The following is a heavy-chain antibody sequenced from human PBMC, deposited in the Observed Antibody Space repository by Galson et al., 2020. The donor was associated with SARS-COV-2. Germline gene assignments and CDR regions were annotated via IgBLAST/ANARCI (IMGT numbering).Heavy chain of an antibody. J-gene: IGHJ4*02. D-gene: IGHD3-16*01. CDR1: GGSLSSADYY. CDR3: ARGRRTRGYGEVDY. Sequence: SETLSLTCTVSGGSLSSADYYWTWIRQPPGKGLEWIGYIYHTGSTYYNPSLKSRLTISVDQSKNQFSPKVNSVTAADTAVYYCARGRRTRGYGEVDYWGQGTLVTVSS. V-gene: IGHV4-30-4*08. CDR2: IYHTGST.